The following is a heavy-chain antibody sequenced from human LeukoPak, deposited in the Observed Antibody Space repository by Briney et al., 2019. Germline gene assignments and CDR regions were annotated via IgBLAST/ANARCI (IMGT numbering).Heavy chain of an antibody. CDR3: ATGPSGYYYYGMDV. Sequence: SETLSLTCTVSGGSLSSYYWSWIRQPPGKGLEWIGYIYYSGSTNYNPSLKSRVTISVDTSKNQFSLKLSSVTAEDTAVYYCATGPSGYYYYGMDVWGKGTTVTVSS. V-gene: IGHV4-59*01. J-gene: IGHJ6*04. D-gene: IGHD6-19*01. CDR2: IYYSGST. CDR1: GGSLSSYY.